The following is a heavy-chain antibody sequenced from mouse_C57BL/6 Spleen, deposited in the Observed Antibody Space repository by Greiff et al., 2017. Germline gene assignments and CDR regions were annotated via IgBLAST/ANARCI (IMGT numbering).Heavy chain of an antibody. D-gene: IGHD1-1*01. CDR2: IYPGSGNT. V-gene: IGHV1-76*01. J-gene: IGHJ4*01. CDR3: ASYGSLAMDY. CDR1: GYTFTDYY. Sequence: VQLVESGAELVRPGASVKLSCKASGYTFTDYYINWVKQRPGQGLEWIARIYPGSGNTYYNEKFKGKATLTAEKSSSTAFMQLSSLAYEGSAVYFCASYGSLAMDYWGQGTSVTVSS.